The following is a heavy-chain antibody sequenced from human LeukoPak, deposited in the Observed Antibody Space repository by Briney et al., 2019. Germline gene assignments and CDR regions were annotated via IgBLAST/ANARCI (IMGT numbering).Heavy chain of an antibody. D-gene: IGHD3-3*01. CDR2: IYYSGST. CDR1: GGPISSNY. CDR3: ARGGNTFWDAFDI. J-gene: IGHJ3*02. Sequence: SETLSLTCTVSGGPISSNYWTWIRQPPGKGLVWIGYIYYSGSTKYNPSLKSRVAISVDTSKNQFSLKLSSVTAADTAVYYCARGGNTFWDAFDIWGQGTMVTVSS. V-gene: IGHV4-59*01.